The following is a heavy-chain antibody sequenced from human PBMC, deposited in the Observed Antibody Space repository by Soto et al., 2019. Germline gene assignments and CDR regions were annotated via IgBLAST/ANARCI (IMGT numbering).Heavy chain of an antibody. J-gene: IGHJ4*02. CDR3: AAWGSYYDSSGYYIPTDY. D-gene: IGHD3-22*01. CDR1: GFTFTSSA. V-gene: IGHV1-58*02. Sequence: ASVKVSCKASGFTFTSSAMQWVRQARGQRLEWIGWIVVGSGNTNYAQKFQERVTITRDMSTSTAYMELSSLRSEDTAVYYCAAWGSYYDSSGYYIPTDYWGQGTLVTVSS. CDR2: IVVGSGNT.